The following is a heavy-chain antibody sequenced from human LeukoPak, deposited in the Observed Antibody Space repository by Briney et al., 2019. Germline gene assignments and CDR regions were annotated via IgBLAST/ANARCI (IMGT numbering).Heavy chain of an antibody. Sequence: GGSLRLSCAASGFTFSNAWMSWVRQAPGKGLEWVGRIKSKTDGGTTDYAAPVKGRFTISRDDSKNTLYLQMNSLKTEDTAVYYCPTAPRKTKTVTIFGVVTNSIDYWGQGTLVTVSS. CDR2: IKSKTDGGTT. V-gene: IGHV3-15*01. CDR3: PTAPRKTKTVTIFGVVTNSIDY. CDR1: GFTFSNAW. J-gene: IGHJ4*02. D-gene: IGHD3-3*01.